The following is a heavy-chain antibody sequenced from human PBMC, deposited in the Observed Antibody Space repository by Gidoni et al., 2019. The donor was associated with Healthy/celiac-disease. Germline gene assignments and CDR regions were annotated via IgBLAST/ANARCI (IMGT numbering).Heavy chain of an antibody. V-gene: IGHV3-30-3*01. J-gene: IGHJ2*01. Sequence: QVQLAAAGGCVVQPGRSLRLSCAASGLTFRSYAMPWVRQAPGKGLEWVAVISDYGSNKYYADSVKGRFTISRDNSKNTLYLQMNSLRAEETAVYYCARDPRPTLLTVYFDLWGRGTLVTVSS. CDR2: ISDYGSNK. CDR3: ARDPRPTLLTVYFDL. D-gene: IGHD1-26*01. CDR1: GLTFRSYA.